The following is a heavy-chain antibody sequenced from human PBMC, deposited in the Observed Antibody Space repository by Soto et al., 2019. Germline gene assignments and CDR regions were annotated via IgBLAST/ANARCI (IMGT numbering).Heavy chain of an antibody. V-gene: IGHV4-59*01. Sequence: QVQLQEWGPGLVKPSETLSITCTVSGVSMSNNYWSWIRQPPGKGLEWIGYIYYNGNTNYNPSLKSRVTMSVDTSRNQISLKLTTVTAADTAVYYCTRANWYSEYWGQGTLVTVSS. J-gene: IGHJ4*02. CDR2: IYYNGNT. D-gene: IGHD7-27*01. CDR3: TRANWYSEY. CDR1: GVSMSNNY.